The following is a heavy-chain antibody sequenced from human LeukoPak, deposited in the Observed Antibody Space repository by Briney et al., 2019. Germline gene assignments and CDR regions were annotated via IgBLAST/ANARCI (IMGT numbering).Heavy chain of an antibody. Sequence: GGSLRLACAGSGFTFNTYWMHWVRQAPGKGLVWVSRINGGASSTNYADSVKGRFTISRDNAKNTLYLQMDNLRAEDTAVYYCAKSHYDFWSGYYYLDYWGQGTLVTVSS. V-gene: IGHV3-74*01. CDR2: INGGASST. D-gene: IGHD3-3*01. CDR1: GFTFNTYW. CDR3: AKSHYDFWSGYYYLDY. J-gene: IGHJ4*02.